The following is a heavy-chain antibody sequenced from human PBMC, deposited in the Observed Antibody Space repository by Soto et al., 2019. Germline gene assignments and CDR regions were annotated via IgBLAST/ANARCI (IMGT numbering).Heavy chain of an antibody. Sequence: SVKVSCKASGGTFSSYAISWVRQAPGQGLEWMGGIIPIFGTANYAQKFQGRVTITADESTSTAYMELSSLRSEDTAVYYCARDRFGDAADYYGSEDYYGMDVWGQGTTVTVSS. CDR3: ARDRFGDAADYYGSEDYYGMDV. CDR1: GGTFSSYA. J-gene: IGHJ6*02. V-gene: IGHV1-69*13. D-gene: IGHD3-10*01. CDR2: IIPIFGTA.